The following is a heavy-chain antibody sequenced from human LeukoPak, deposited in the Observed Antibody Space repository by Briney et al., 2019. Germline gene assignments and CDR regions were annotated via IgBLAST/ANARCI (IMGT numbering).Heavy chain of an antibody. CDR2: ISAYNGNT. CDR1: GYTFTSYG. J-gene: IGHJ1*01. CDR3: ARDVRRIQLWLPVGPVGI. Sequence: GASVKVSYTASGYTFTSYGISLVRQALGQGLEWMGWISAYNGNTNYAQKLQGRVTMTTDTSTSTAYMELRSLRSDDTTVYYCARDVRRIQLWLPVGPVGIWDEGTGETLSS. V-gene: IGHV1-18*01. D-gene: IGHD5-18*01.